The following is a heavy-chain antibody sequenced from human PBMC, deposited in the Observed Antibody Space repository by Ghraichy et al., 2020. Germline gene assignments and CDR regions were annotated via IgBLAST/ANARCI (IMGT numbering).Heavy chain of an antibody. CDR3: ARDSLIAVAGAPLPDY. CDR2: INPNSGGT. D-gene: IGHD6-19*01. J-gene: IGHJ4*02. Sequence: ASVKVSCKASGYTFTGYYMHWVRQAPGQGLEWMGWINPNSGGTNYAQKFQGRVTMTRDTSISTAYMELSRLRSDDTAVYYCARDSLIAVAGAPLPDYWGQGTLVTVSS. V-gene: IGHV1-2*02. CDR1: GYTFTGYY.